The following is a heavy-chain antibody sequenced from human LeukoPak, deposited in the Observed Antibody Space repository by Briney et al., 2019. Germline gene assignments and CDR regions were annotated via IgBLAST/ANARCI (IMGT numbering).Heavy chain of an antibody. D-gene: IGHD2-21*02. CDR3: ARGNHIVVVTATYWNRPILDY. Sequence: SGGSLRLSCEASGFIFSRYAIKWVRQTSGKGLEWVSLINGRGSRKYYADSVKGRFAISRDNSKNTLYLQMNSLRAEDTAVYYCARGNHIVVVTATYWNRPILDYWGQGTLVTVSS. CDR1: GFIFSRYA. J-gene: IGHJ4*02. CDR2: INGRGSRK. V-gene: IGHV3-23*01.